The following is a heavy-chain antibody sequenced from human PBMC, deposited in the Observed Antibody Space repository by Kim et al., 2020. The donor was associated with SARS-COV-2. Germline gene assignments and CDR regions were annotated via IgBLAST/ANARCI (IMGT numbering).Heavy chain of an antibody. J-gene: IGHJ4*02. Sequence: GGSLRLSCTASGFNFNRSWMSWVRQVPGKGMEWVANIKEDGTDKIYADFVKGRFTISRDNAKNSMYLQMNNLRAEDTAVYYCARDGTIDDVWSGHQLLDYWGQGTLVTVSA. V-gene: IGHV3-7*03. CDR2: IKEDGTDK. D-gene: IGHD3-3*01. CDR1: GFNFNRSW. CDR3: ARDGTIDDVWSGHQLLDY.